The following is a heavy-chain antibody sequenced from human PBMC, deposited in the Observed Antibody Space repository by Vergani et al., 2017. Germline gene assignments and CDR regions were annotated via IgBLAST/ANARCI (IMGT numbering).Heavy chain of an antibody. CDR3: ARVKGVYYYYYGMDV. V-gene: IGHV4-59*12. Sequence: QVQLQESGPGLVKPSETLSLTCTVSGGSISSYYWSWIRQPPGKGLEWIGEINHSGSTNYNPSLRSRVTISVDTSKNQFSLKLSSVTAADTAVYYCARVKGVYYYYYGMDVWGQGTTVTVSS. CDR2: INHSGST. J-gene: IGHJ6*02. CDR1: GGSISSYY.